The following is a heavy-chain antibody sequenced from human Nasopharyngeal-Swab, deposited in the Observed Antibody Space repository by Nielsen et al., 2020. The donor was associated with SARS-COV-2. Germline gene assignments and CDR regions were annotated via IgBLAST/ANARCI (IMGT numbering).Heavy chain of an antibody. CDR1: GYTFTGYY. D-gene: IGHD4-23*01. J-gene: IGHJ4*02. CDR2: INPNSGGT. V-gene: IGHV1-2*04. Sequence: ASVKVSCKASGYTFTGYYMHWVRQAPGQGLEWTGWINPNSGGTNYAQKFQGWVTMTRDTSISTAYMELSRLRSDDTAVYYCARGRTSLHYGGNPELDYWGQGTLVTVSS. CDR3: ARGRTSLHYGGNPELDY.